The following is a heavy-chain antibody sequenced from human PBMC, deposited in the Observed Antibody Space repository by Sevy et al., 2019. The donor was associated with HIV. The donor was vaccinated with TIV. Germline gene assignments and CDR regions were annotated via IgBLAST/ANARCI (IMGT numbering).Heavy chain of an antibody. V-gene: IGHV1-8*01. CDR3: ASALYGDYRVSAFDI. CDR2: MNPNSGNT. CDR1: GYTFTSYD. J-gene: IGHJ3*02. Sequence: ASVKVSCKASGYTFTSYDMNWVRQATGQGLEWMGWMNPNSGNTGYAQKFQGRVTMTRNTSISTAYMELSSLRSEDTAVYYCASALYGDYRVSAFDIWGQGTMVTVSS. D-gene: IGHD4-17*01.